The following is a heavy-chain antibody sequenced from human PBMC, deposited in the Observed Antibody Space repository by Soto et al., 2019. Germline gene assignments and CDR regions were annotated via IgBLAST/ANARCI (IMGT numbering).Heavy chain of an antibody. CDR3: ARDGITMVRGKIYGMDV. D-gene: IGHD3-10*01. J-gene: IGHJ6*02. Sequence: QVQLVESGGGVVQPGRSLRLSCAASGFAFSSYGMHWVRQAPGKGLEWVAVIWYDGSNKYYADSVKGRFTISRDNSKNTLYLQMNSLRAEDTAVYYYARDGITMVRGKIYGMDVWGQGTTVTVSS. CDR1: GFAFSSYG. CDR2: IWYDGSNK. V-gene: IGHV3-33*01.